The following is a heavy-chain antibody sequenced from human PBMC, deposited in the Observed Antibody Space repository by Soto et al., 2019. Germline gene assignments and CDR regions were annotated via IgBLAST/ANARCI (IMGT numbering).Heavy chain of an antibody. V-gene: IGHV1-69*01. D-gene: IGHD6-19*01. Sequence: QVQLVQSGAEVKKPGSSVKVSCKASGGTFSSYAISWVRQAPGQGLEWMGGIIPIFGTANYAQKFQGRVSITAAESKSTAYMELSSLRSEDTAVYYCAIQEGSGWSASCDSWGQGTLVTVSS. J-gene: IGHJ4*02. CDR2: IIPIFGTA. CDR3: AIQEGSGWSASCDS. CDR1: GGTFSSYA.